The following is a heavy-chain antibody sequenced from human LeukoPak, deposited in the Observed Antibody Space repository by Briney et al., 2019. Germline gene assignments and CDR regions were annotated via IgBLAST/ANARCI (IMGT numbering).Heavy chain of an antibody. J-gene: IGHJ4*02. CDR3: ARDFDY. CDR2: IYYTGPT. V-gene: IGHV4-39*07. Sequence: SETLSLTCTVSGVSISTSRYYWGWIRQPPGKGLEWIGNIYYTGPTYYNASLESRVTISLDTSKNQFFLKLSSVTAADTAVYYCARDFDYWGQGTLVTVSS. CDR1: GVSISTSRYY.